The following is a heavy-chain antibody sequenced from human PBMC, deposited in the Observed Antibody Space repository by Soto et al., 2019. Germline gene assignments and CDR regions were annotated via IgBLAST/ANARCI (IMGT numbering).Heavy chain of an antibody. CDR1: GGSFSGYY. J-gene: IGHJ4*02. CDR3: ARGRVPPVYCSGGSCYPYFDY. V-gene: IGHV4-34*01. D-gene: IGHD2-15*01. Sequence: SETLSLTCAVYGGSFSGYYWSWIRQPPGKGLEWIGEINHSGSTNYNPSLKSRVTISVDTSKNQFSLKLSSVTAADTAVYYCARGRVPPVYCSGGSCYPYFDYWGQGTLVTVSS. CDR2: INHSGST.